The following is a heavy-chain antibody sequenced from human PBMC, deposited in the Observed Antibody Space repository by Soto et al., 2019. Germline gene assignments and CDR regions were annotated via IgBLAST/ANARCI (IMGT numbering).Heavy chain of an antibody. Sequence: EVQVVESGGGLVQPGGSLRLSCAASEFTFSRYWMHWVRQAPGKGLVWVSQINEDGSGTNYADSVKGRFTISRDNAKNMLYLQMNSLRVEDTAMYYCTSSHGLPGQDYWSQGSLVTVSS. D-gene: IGHD3-10*01. CDR2: INEDGSGT. CDR1: EFTFSRYW. J-gene: IGHJ4*02. CDR3: TSSHGLPGQDY. V-gene: IGHV3-74*01.